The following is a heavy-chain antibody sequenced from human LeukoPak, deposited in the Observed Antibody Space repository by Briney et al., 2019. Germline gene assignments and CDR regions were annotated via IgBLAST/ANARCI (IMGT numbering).Heavy chain of an antibody. CDR2: INPNSGDT. J-gene: IGHJ4*02. V-gene: IGHV1-2*02. D-gene: IGHD2-2*01. Sequence: VASVKVSCKASGYTFTGYYMHWVRQAPGQGFEWMGWINPNSGDTNYAQKFQGRVTMTRDTSISTAHMKLSRLRSDDTAVYYCARANPLYCSSTTCLFDYWGQGTLVTVSS. CDR1: GYTFTGYY. CDR3: ARANPLYCSSTTCLFDY.